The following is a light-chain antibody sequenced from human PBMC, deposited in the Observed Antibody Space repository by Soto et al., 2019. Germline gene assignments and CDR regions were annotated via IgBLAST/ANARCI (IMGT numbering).Light chain of an antibody. CDR2: AAS. Sequence: DIQLTQSPSFLSASVGDRVTITCRASQGISSYLAWYQQKPGKAPKLLIYAASTLQSGVPSRFSGSGFGTEFILTISSQQPEDFATYYCQQVNTYPLTFGGGTKVEI. CDR1: QGISSY. J-gene: IGKJ4*01. V-gene: IGKV1-9*01. CDR3: QQVNTYPLT.